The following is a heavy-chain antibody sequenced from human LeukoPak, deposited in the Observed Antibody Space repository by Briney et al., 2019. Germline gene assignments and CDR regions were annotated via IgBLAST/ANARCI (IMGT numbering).Heavy chain of an antibody. J-gene: IGHJ6*03. Sequence: SEALSLTCTVSGGSINNYYWSWIRQPPGKGLEWIGYIYYSGSTNYNPSLKSRVTISVDTSKNQFSLKLSSVTAADTAVYYCARARHYYGSGNYYYYMDVWGKGTTVTISS. V-gene: IGHV4-59*01. CDR1: GGSINNYY. CDR2: IYYSGST. D-gene: IGHD3-10*01. CDR3: ARARHYYGSGNYYYYMDV.